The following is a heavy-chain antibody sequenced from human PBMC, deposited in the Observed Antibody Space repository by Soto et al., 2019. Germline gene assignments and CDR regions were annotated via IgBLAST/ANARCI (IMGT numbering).Heavy chain of an antibody. V-gene: IGHV3-21*01. J-gene: IGHJ4*02. D-gene: IGHD4-17*01. CDR1: GFTFSSYS. Sequence: SGGSLRLSCAASGFTFSSYSMNWVRQAPGKGLEWVSSISSSSSYIYYADSVKGRFTISRDNAKNSLYLQMNSLRAEDTAVYYCARDLGHYYGDYPFDYWGQGTLVTVSS. CDR3: ARDLGHYYGDYPFDY. CDR2: ISSSSSYI.